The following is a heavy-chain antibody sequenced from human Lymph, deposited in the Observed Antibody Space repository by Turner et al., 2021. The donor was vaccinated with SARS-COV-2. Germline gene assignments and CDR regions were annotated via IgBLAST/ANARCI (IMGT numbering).Heavy chain of an antibody. D-gene: IGHD3-10*01. J-gene: IGHJ4*02. Sequence: QLQLQESGPGLVKPSETLSLTCTVSGGSISSSSYYWGWIRQPPGKGLEWIGNIYYSGSTYYNPSLKSRVTISVDTSKNQFSLKLSSVTAADAAVDYCARLVRRAEYYFDYWGQGTLVTVSS. V-gene: IGHV4-39*01. CDR2: IYYSGST. CDR3: ARLVRRAEYYFDY. CDR1: GGSISSSSYY.